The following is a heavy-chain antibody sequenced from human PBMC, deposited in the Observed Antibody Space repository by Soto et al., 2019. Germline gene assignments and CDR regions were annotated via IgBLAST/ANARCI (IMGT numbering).Heavy chain of an antibody. CDR3: VHTVMVHTITVVHYFDY. CDR1: AFSLSTNGVG. CDR2: IYWNEDK. Sequence: GSGPTLVNATQTLTLTCTFSAFSLSTNGVGVGWIRQHPGKPLEWLAVIYWNEDKRYSRSLKSRLSITKDTSKNQVVLTMTTMDPGDTATYYCVHTVMVHTITVVHYFDYGGPGTLVTVSS. V-gene: IGHV2-5*01. D-gene: IGHD2-8*01. J-gene: IGHJ4*02.